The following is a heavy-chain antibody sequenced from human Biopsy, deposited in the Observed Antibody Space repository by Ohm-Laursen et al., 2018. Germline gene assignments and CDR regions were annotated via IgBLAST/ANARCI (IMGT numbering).Heavy chain of an antibody. CDR2: INHRGST. V-gene: IGHV4-34*01. Sequence: TLSLTCAVNGESSSGYFWSWIRQPPGKGLEWIGEINHRGSTNYNPSLKSRVTISVDTSKNQFSLKLRSVTAADTAVYYCARAVDYYDPYYYYGLDVWGQGTTVTVSS. D-gene: IGHD3-16*01. J-gene: IGHJ6*02. CDR1: GESSSGYF. CDR3: ARAVDYYDPYYYYGLDV.